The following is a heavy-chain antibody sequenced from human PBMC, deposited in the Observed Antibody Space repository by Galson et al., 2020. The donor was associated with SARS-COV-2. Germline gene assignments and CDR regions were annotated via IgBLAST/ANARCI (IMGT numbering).Heavy chain of an antibody. V-gene: IGHV3-30-3*01. D-gene: IGHD5-18*01. Sequence: GGSLRLSCEGSEFAFNSSGFHWVRQAPGKGLEWVSVISYNGHNKYYADSVKGRFTISRDNSKDTNYLQMNSLRPEDSALYYCARSLQVWSHIDLWGQGTLVTVSS. CDR3: ARSLQVWSHIDL. CDR2: ISYNGHNK. J-gene: IGHJ5*02. CDR1: EFAFNSSG.